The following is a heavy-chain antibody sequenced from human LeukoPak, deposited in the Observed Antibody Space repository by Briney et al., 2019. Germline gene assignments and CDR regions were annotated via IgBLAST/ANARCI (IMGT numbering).Heavy chain of an antibody. J-gene: IGHJ4*02. Sequence: GESLKISCKGSGYSFTSYWIGWVRQMPGKGLEWMGIIYPGDSDTRYSPSFQGQVTISADKSISTAYLQWSSLKASDTAMYYCARPSYDFWSGYSPSFHFDYWGQGTLVTVSS. V-gene: IGHV5-51*01. CDR1: GYSFTSYW. CDR3: ARPSYDFWSGYSPSFHFDY. D-gene: IGHD3-3*01. CDR2: IYPGDSDT.